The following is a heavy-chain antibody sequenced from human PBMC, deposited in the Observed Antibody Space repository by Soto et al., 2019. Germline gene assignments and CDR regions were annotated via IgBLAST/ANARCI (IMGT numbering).Heavy chain of an antibody. CDR3: ARVNYYGSGSYSKWFDY. J-gene: IGHJ4*02. V-gene: IGHV4-31*03. Sequence: QAQLQESGPGLVKPSQTLSLTCTVSGYSISSGGYYWSWIRQHPGKGLEWIGHIYYNGSTYYNPSLKSRVTISVDTSKNQLSLRLSSVTAADTAVYYCARVNYYGSGSYSKWFDYWGQGTLVTVSS. CDR1: GYSISSGGYY. D-gene: IGHD3-10*01. CDR2: IYYNGST.